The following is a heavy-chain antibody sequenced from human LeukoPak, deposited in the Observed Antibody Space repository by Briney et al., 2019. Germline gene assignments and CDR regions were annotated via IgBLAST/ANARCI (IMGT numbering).Heavy chain of an antibody. CDR1: GYSFSAYY. V-gene: IGHV1-2*02. CDR3: ARDFYVSGSGAFDI. CDR2: INPNSGGT. J-gene: IGHJ3*02. D-gene: IGHD5-12*01. Sequence: GASVKVSCKASGYSFSAYYVHWVRHAPGQGPEWLGWINPNSGGTNYAQKFQGRVTMTSDTSISTVYVGLTRLRSDDTALYYCARDFYVSGSGAFDIWGQGTMVTVSS.